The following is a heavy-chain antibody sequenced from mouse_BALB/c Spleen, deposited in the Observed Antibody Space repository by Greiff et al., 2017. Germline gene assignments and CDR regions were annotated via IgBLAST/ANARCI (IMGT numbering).Heavy chain of an antibody. CDR1: GYSITSGYY. J-gene: IGHJ3*01. V-gene: IGHV3-6*02. D-gene: IGHD4-1*01. CDR3: ARDTGAWFAY. CDR2: ISYDGSN. Sequence: EVHLVESGPGLVKPSPSLSLTCSVTGYSITSGYYWNWIRQFPGNKLEWMGYISYDGSNNYNPSLKNRISITRDTSKNQFFLKLNSVTTEDTATYYCARDTGAWFAYWGQGTLVTVSA.